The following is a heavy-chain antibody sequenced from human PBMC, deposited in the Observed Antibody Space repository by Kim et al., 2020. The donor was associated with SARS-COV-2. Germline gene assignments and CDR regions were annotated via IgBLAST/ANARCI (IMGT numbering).Heavy chain of an antibody. J-gene: IGHJ4*02. CDR3: AREGGEGGYSYGKYYFDY. Sequence: ASVKVSCKASGYTFTSYYMHWVRQAPGQGLEWMGIINPSGGSTSYAQKFQGRVTMTRDTSTSTVYMELSSLRSEDTAVYYCAREGGEGGYSYGKYYFDYWGQGTLVTVSS. D-gene: IGHD5-18*01. V-gene: IGHV1-46*01. CDR2: INPSGGST. CDR1: GYTFTSYY.